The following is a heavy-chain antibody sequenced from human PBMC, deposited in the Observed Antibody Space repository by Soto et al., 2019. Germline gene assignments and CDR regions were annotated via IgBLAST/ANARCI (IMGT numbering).Heavy chain of an antibody. Sequence: SETLSLTCTVSGGSISSGGYYWSWIRQHPGKGLEWIGCIYYSGSTYYNPPLKSRVTVSVDTSKNQFSLKLSSVTAADTAVYYCARYYDILTGYLDYWGQGTLVTVS. J-gene: IGHJ4*02. CDR1: GGSISSGGYY. CDR3: ARYYDILTGYLDY. CDR2: IYYSGST. D-gene: IGHD3-9*01. V-gene: IGHV4-31*03.